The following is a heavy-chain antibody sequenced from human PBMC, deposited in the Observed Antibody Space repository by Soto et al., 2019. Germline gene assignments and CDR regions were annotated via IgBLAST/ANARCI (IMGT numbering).Heavy chain of an antibody. J-gene: IGHJ4*02. V-gene: IGHV4-30-4*01. D-gene: IGHD4-17*01. CDR2: IYYSGST. CDR3: ARGEHDYGDYFS. CDR1: GGSISSGDYY. Sequence: PSETLSLTCTVSGGSISSGDYYWSWIRQPPGKGLEWIGYIYYSGSTYYNPSLKSRVTISVDTSKNQFSLKLSSVTAADTAVYYCARGEHDYGDYFSWGLGTLVTVSS.